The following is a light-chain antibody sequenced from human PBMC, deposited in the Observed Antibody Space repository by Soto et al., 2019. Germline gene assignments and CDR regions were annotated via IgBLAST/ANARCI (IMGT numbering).Light chain of an antibody. V-gene: IGLV2-14*01. Sequence: QSALTQPPSASGSPGQSVTISCTGTSSDVGKYDYVSWYQQHPGKAPKLMIYEVSNRPSGVSNRFSGSKSGNTASLTISGLQAEDEADYYCSSYTSSSTLLFGGGTKLTVL. J-gene: IGLJ2*01. CDR1: SSDVGKYDY. CDR2: EVS. CDR3: SSYTSSSTLL.